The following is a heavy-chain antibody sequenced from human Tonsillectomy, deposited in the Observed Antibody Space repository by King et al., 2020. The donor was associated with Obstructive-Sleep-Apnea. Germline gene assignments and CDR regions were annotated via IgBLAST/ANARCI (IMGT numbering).Heavy chain of an antibody. CDR3: ARDAAAGYYYYGMDV. CDR2: IYYSGST. D-gene: IGHD6-13*01. CDR1: GGSISSSRYY. Sequence: LQLQESGPGLVKPSETLSLTCTVSGGSISSSRYYWGWIRQPPGKGLEWIGTIYYSGSTYYNPPLKSRVTISVDTSKKQFSLKLSSVTAAATAVYYCARDAAAGYYYYGMDVWGQGTTVTVSS. J-gene: IGHJ6*02. V-gene: IGHV4-39*07.